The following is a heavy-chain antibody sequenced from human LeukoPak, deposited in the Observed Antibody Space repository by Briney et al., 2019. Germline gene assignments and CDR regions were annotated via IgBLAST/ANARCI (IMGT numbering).Heavy chain of an antibody. CDR2: ISGSGGST. CDR1: GFTFSSYA. Sequence: GGSLRLSCAASGFTFSSYAMSWVRQAPGKGLEWVSAISGSGGSTYCADSVKGRFTISRDNSKNTLYLQMNSLRAEDTAVYYCAREITMIVVVITNLFDYWGQGTLVTVSS. D-gene: IGHD3-22*01. J-gene: IGHJ4*02. V-gene: IGHV3-23*01. CDR3: AREITMIVVVITNLFDY.